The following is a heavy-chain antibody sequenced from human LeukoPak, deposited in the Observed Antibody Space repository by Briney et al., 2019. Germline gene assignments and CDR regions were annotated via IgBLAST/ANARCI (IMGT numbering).Heavy chain of an antibody. CDR3: ARDGGRTGIFDY. Sequence: SETLSLTCTVSGGSISSYYWSWIRQPPGKGLEWIGYIYYSGSTNYNPPLKSRVTISVDTSKNQFSLKLSSVTAADTAVYYCARDGGRTGIFDYWGQGTLVTASS. J-gene: IGHJ4*02. CDR1: GGSISSYY. CDR2: IYYSGST. D-gene: IGHD1-1*01. V-gene: IGHV4-59*01.